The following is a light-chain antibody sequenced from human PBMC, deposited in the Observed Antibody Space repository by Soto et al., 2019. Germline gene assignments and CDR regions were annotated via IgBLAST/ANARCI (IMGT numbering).Light chain of an antibody. CDR3: QQSYSTPRT. CDR2: AAS. Sequence: DIQMTPSPSSLSASVGDRITITCRASQSISSHLNWYQQKPGKAPKLLIYAASRLQSGVPSRFSGSGSGTDFTLTISSLQPEDFTTYYCQQSYSTPRTFGQGTNLEIK. V-gene: IGKV1-39*01. J-gene: IGKJ2*01. CDR1: QSISSH.